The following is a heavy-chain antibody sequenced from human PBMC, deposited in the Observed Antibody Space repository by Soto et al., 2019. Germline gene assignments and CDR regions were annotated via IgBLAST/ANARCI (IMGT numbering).Heavy chain of an antibody. J-gene: IGHJ6*02. Sequence: SVKVSCKASGGTFSSYAISWVRQAPGQGLEWMGGIIPIFGTANYAQKFQGRVTITADESTSTAYMELSSLRSEDTAVYYCARDQGWLYDILTGYLDYYYYGMDVWGQGTTVTVSS. D-gene: IGHD3-9*01. CDR2: IIPIFGTA. V-gene: IGHV1-69*13. CDR1: GGTFSSYA. CDR3: ARDQGWLYDILTGYLDYYYYGMDV.